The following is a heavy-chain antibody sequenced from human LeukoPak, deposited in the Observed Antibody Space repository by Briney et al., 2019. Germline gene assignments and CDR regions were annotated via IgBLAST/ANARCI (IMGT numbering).Heavy chain of an antibody. CDR1: GGTFSSYT. J-gene: IGHJ1*01. D-gene: IGHD2-21*01. V-gene: IGHV1-69*02. CDR3: ATSGDCGGDCYGEYFQH. CDR2: IIPILGIA. Sequence: GASVKVSCKASGGTFSSYTISWVRQAPGQGREWMGRIIPILGIANYAQKFQGRVTITADKSTSTAYMELSSLRSEDTAAYYCATSGDCGGDCYGEYFQHWGQGTLVTVSS.